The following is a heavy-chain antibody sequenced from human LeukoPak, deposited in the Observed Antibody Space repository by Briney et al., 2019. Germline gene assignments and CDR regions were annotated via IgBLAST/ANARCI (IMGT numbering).Heavy chain of an antibody. D-gene: IGHD3-10*01. V-gene: IGHV3-43D*03. CDR1: GFTFDDYA. J-gene: IGHJ6*03. Sequence: PGGSLRLSCAASGFTFDDYAMHWVRQAPVKGLEWVSLISWDGGSTYYADSVKGRFTISRDNSKNSLYLQMNSLRAEDTALYYCAKGGITQYYYYYMDVWGKGTTVTVSS. CDR3: AKGGITQYYYYYMDV. CDR2: ISWDGGST.